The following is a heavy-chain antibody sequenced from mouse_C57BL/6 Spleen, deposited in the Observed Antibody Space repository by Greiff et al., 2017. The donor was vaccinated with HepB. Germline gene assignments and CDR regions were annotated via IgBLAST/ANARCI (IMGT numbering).Heavy chain of an antibody. CDR2: IYPRSGNT. CDR1: GYTFTSYG. J-gene: IGHJ2*01. D-gene: IGHD1-1*01. CDR3: AYYGSSYYFDY. Sequence: LVESGAELARPGASVKLSCKASGYTFTSYGISWVKQRTGQGLEWIGEIYPRSGNTYYNEKFKGKATLTADKSSSTAYMELRSLTSEDSAVYFCAYYGSSYYFDYWGQGTTLTVSS. V-gene: IGHV1-81*01.